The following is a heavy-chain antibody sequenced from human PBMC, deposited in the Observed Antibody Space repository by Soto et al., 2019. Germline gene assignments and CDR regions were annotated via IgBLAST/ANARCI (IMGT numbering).Heavy chain of an antibody. V-gene: IGHV3-11*01. Sequence: QVQLVESGGGLVKPGGSLRLSCAASGFTFSDYYMSWIRQAPGKGLEWVSYISSSGSTIYYADSVKGRFTISRDNAKNSLYLQMNSLRAEDTAVYYCARDGSYDFWSGYGTSGGYYMDVWGKGTTVTVSS. D-gene: IGHD3-3*01. J-gene: IGHJ6*03. CDR2: ISSSGSTI. CDR1: GFTFSDYY. CDR3: ARDGSYDFWSGYGTSGGYYMDV.